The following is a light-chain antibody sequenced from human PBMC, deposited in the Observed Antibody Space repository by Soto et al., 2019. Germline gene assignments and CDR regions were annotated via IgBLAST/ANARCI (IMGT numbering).Light chain of an antibody. V-gene: IGLV2-8*01. Sequence: QSALTQPPSASGSPGQSVTISCTGTSSDVGGYNYVSWYQQHPGKAPKLMIYEVNKRPSGVPDRVSGSKSGNTASLTVSGLQAEDEADYYCSSDAGSDSLVFGGGTKLTVL. CDR2: EVN. CDR1: SSDVGGYNY. J-gene: IGLJ2*01. CDR3: SSDAGSDSLV.